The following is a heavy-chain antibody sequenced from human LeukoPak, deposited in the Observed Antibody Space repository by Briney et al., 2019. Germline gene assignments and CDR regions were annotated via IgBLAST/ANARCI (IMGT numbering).Heavy chain of an antibody. Sequence: GGSLTLSCAASGFTFSSYVVSWVRQAPGKGLEWVSGISGSGGSTYYADSVKGRFTISRDNSKNTLYLQMNSLRVEDTAVYYCAKHDNGFLLYWGQGTLVTVSS. D-gene: IGHD2-8*01. CDR1: GFTFSSYV. J-gene: IGHJ4*02. CDR3: AKHDNGFLLY. V-gene: IGHV3-23*01. CDR2: ISGSGGST.